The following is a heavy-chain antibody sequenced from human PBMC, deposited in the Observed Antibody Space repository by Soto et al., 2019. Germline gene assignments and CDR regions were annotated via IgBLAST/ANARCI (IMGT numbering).Heavy chain of an antibody. Sequence: GGSLRLSCAASGFTFSSYGMHWVRQAPGKGLVWVSRINSDGSSTSYADSVKGRFTISRDNAKNTLYLQMNSLRAEDTAVYYCARDGVLSSIAAVYYYMDVWGKGTTVTVS. CDR3: ARDGVLSSIAAVYYYMDV. CDR1: GFTFSSYG. V-gene: IGHV3-74*01. J-gene: IGHJ6*03. D-gene: IGHD6-6*01. CDR2: INSDGSST.